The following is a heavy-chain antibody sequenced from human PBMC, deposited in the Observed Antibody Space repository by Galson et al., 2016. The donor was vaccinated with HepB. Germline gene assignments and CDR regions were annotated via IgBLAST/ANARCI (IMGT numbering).Heavy chain of an antibody. V-gene: IGHV5-51*01. J-gene: IGHJ4*02. Sequence: QSGAEVKKPGESLKISCKGSGYRFSSYYIAWVRQMPGKGLEWRGIIYPGDSDTRYSPSFQGQVTISADKSITTAYLQWSSLKASDTSIYYCARSFQAYYFDYWGQGALVTVSS. CDR2: IYPGDSDT. CDR1: GYRFSSYY. CDR3: ARSFQAYYFDY.